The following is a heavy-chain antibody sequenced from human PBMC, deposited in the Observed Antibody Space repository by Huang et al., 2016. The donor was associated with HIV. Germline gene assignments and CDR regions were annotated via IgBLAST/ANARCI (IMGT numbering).Heavy chain of an antibody. CDR1: GFTFGSFG. CDR2: IRYDGNNY. CDR3: AKDLTYTFGRHFDY. D-gene: IGHD3-3*01. J-gene: IGHJ4*02. Sequence: QVQLVESGGGVVQPGGSLRLSCTAFGFTFGSFGMHWVRQAPGKGLEWVACIRYDGNNYYYADSVRGRFTISRDNSKDTLYLQMNRLRPDDSAVYYCAKDLTYTFGRHFDYWGRGTLVTVSS. V-gene: IGHV3-30*02.